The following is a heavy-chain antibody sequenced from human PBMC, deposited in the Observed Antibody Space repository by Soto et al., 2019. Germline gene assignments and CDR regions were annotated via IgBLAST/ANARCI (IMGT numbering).Heavy chain of an antibody. J-gene: IGHJ6*03. CDR3: AISGGAGYYYYYMDV. D-gene: IGHD1-26*01. V-gene: IGHV3-23*01. CDR1: GFTFSSYA. CDR2: ISGSGGST. Sequence: EVQLMESGGGLVQPGGSLRLSCAASGFTFSSYAMSWVRQAPGKGLEWVSAISGSGGSTYYADSVKGRFTISRDNSKNTLYLQMNSLRAEDTAVYYCAISGGAGYYYYYMDVWGKGTTVTVSS.